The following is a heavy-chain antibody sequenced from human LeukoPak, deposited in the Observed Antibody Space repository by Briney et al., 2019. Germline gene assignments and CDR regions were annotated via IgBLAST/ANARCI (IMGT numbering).Heavy chain of an antibody. CDR1: GFTFSSYA. J-gene: IGHJ5*02. Sequence: GGSLRLSCSASGFTFSSYAMHWVRQAPGKGLEYVSAISSNGGSTYYADSVKGRFTIPRDNSKNTLYLQMSSLRAEDTAVYYCVKSMVRGINWFDPWGQGTRVTVSS. CDR2: ISSNGGST. V-gene: IGHV3-64D*06. CDR3: VKSMVRGINWFDP. D-gene: IGHD3-10*01.